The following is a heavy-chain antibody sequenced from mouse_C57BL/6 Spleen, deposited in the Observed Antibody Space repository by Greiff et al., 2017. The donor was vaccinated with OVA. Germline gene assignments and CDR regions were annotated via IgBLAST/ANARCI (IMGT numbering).Heavy chain of an antibody. J-gene: IGHJ4*01. D-gene: IGHD1-1*01. V-gene: IGHV14-3*01. CDR3: AVIADYYGSSYDAMDY. CDR1: GFNIKNNY. Sequence: EVQLQESVAELVRPGASVKLSCTASGFNIKNNYMHWVKQRPEQGLEWIGRIDPANGNTKYAPKFQGKATITADTSSNTAYLQLSSLTSEDTAIYYCAVIADYYGSSYDAMDYWGQGTSVTVSS. CDR2: IDPANGNT.